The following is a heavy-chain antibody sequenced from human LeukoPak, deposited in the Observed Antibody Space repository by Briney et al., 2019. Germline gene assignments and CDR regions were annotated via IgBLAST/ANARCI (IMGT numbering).Heavy chain of an antibody. J-gene: IGHJ6*02. V-gene: IGHV3-21*01. Sequence: GGSLRLSCSASGFTFSNYNMNWVRQAPGKGLEWVSSISSSSIDIYYADSVKGRFTISRDNAKNSLYLQMNSLRVEDTAVYYCARPGECTSTSCYYYYYYGMDVWGQGTTVTVSS. D-gene: IGHD2-2*01. CDR3: ARPGECTSTSCYYYYYYGMDV. CDR1: GFTFSNYN. CDR2: ISSSSIDI.